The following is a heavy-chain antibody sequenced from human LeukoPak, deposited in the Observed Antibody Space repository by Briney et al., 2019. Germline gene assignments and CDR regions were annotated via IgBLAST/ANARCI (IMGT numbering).Heavy chain of an antibody. Sequence: SETLSLTCAVYGGSFSGYYWSWVRQPPGKGLEWIGEINHSGSTNYNPSLKSRVTISVDTSKNQFSLKLSSVTAADTAVYYCARRRTYYYGSGSLSNANWFDPWGQGTLVTVSS. V-gene: IGHV4-34*01. CDR3: ARRRTYYYGSGSLSNANWFDP. CDR1: GGSFSGYY. CDR2: INHSGST. D-gene: IGHD3-10*01. J-gene: IGHJ5*02.